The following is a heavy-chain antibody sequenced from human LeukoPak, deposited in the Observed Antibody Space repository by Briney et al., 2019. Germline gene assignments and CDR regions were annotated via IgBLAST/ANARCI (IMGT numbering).Heavy chain of an antibody. V-gene: IGHV3-23*01. J-gene: IGHJ4*02. D-gene: IGHD7-27*01. CDR1: GFTFSSCA. Sequence: GGSLRLSCAASGFTFSSCAMSWVRQAPGKGLEFVSTISGSGASTYYGDSVKGRFTISRDNSKNTLHLQMNSLRAEDTAVYYCAKGIVNWGKSYFDYWGQGTLVTVSS. CDR2: ISGSGAST. CDR3: AKGIVNWGKSYFDY.